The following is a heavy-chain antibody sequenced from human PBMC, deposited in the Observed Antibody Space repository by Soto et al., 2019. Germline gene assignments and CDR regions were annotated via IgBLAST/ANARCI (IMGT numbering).Heavy chain of an antibody. CDR1: GFTFSSYG. V-gene: IGHV3-33*01. J-gene: IGHJ6*02. CDR3: AREIAVAGTYYYYYGMDV. D-gene: IGHD6-19*01. CDR2: IWYDGSNK. Sequence: GGSLRLSCAASGFTFSSYGMHWVRQAPGKGLEWVAVIWYDGSNKYYADSVKGRFTISRDNSKNTLYLQMNSLRAEDTAVYYCAREIAVAGTYYYYYGMDVWGQGTTVTVSS.